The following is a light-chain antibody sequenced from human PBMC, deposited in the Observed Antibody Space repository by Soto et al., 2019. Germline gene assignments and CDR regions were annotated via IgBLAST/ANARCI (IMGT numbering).Light chain of an antibody. CDR1: QSVSTF. Sequence: EVVLTQSPATLSLSPGERATLSCRASQSVSTFLAWYQQKPGQVPRLLIYNASERATGIPARFSGSGSGTDFTLTISSLEPEDFAVYYCQQRSNWPTTFGQGTRLEV. CDR2: NAS. CDR3: QQRSNWPTT. V-gene: IGKV3-11*01. J-gene: IGKJ5*01.